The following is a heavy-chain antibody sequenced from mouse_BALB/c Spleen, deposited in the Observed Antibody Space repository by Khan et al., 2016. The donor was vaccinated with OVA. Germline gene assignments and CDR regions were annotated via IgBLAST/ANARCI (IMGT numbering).Heavy chain of an antibody. J-gene: IGHJ3*01. CDR3: ASHLTGSFAY. D-gene: IGHD4-1*01. CDR2: ISSGGDYT. CDR1: GFTSSSYS. Sequence: EVELVESGGDLVKPGGSLKLSCAASGFTSSSYSMSWVRQTPDKRLEWVATISSGGDYTYYPDSVKGRFTISRDNAKNTLYLQMSSLKSEDTAMCYCASHLTGSFAYWGQGTLVTVSA. V-gene: IGHV5-6*01.